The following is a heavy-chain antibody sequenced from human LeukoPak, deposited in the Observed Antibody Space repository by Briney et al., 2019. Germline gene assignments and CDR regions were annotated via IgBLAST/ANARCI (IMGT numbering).Heavy chain of an antibody. J-gene: IGHJ4*02. CDR2: IYYSGST. CDR3: ARYGAYYFDY. Sequence: SETLSLTCTVSGGSISSSSYYWGWIRQPPGKGLEWIGSIYYSGSTYYNPSLKSRVTISVDRSKNQFSLKLSSVTAADTAVYFCARYGAYYFDYWGQGTLVTVSS. V-gene: IGHV4-39*07. CDR1: GGSISSSSYY. D-gene: IGHD3-10*01.